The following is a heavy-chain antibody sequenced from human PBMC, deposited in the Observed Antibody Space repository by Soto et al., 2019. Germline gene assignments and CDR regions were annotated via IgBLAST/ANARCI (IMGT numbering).Heavy chain of an antibody. V-gene: IGHV3-7*01. D-gene: IGHD2-15*01. J-gene: IGHJ4*02. CDR1: GFTFSNYW. Sequence: VGSLRLSCAASGFTFSNYWVTWVRQAPGKGLEWVANIKEDGSEKHYVDSVKGRFTISRDNAKNSLYLQMNSLRVEDTAVYFCSRDVVVGAKALNYWGQGALVTVSS. CDR2: IKEDGSEK. CDR3: SRDVVVGAKALNY.